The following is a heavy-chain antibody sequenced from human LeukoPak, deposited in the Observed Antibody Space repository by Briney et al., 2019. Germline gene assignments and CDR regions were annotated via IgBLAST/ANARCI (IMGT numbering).Heavy chain of an antibody. V-gene: IGHV3-21*04. D-gene: IGHD1-26*01. CDR3: ARAGSGSYQLYFDHHYFDY. CDR1: GFTFSSYS. J-gene: IGHJ4*02. CDR2: ISSSSSYI. Sequence: PGGSLRLSCAASGFTFSSYSMNWVSQAPGKGLEWVSSISSSSSYIYYADSVKGRFTISRDNAKNSLYLQMNSLRAEDTAVYYCARAGSGSYQLYFDHHYFDYWGQGTLATVSS.